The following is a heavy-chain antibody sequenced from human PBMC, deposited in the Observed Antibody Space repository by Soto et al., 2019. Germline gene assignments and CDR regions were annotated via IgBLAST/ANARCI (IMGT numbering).Heavy chain of an antibody. D-gene: IGHD2-21*02. V-gene: IGHV4-30-4*01. CDR1: GGSISSGDYY. Sequence: QVQLQESGPGLVKPSQTLSLTCTVSGGSISSGDYYWSWIRQPPGKGLEWIGYIYYSGSTYYNPSLKSRVTIAVDTSKTQFTLKLSSVTAADTAVYYCAICGGNSVYFDYWGQGTLVTVSS. J-gene: IGHJ4*02. CDR3: AICGGNSVYFDY. CDR2: IYYSGST.